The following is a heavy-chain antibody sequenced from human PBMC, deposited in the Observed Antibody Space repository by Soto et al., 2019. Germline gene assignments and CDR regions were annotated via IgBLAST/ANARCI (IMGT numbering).Heavy chain of an antibody. CDR1: GYSISSTYY. CDR3: TRIVGAMNIDT. J-gene: IGHJ5*02. D-gene: IGHD1-26*01. V-gene: IGHV4-38-2*01. CDR2: IHHAGST. Sequence: SETLSLTCAVSGYSISSTYYWGWIRQPPGGGLEWIGSIHHAGSTYYSPSLASRATMSVDTSNNQFSLRLSSMTAADTAMYYCTRIVGAMNIDTWGQGTLVTVPQ.